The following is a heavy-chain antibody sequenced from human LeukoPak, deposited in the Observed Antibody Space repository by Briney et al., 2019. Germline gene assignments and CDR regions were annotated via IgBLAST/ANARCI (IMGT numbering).Heavy chain of an antibody. CDR3: ARDQVAIDY. J-gene: IGHJ4*02. CDR2: ISSSSSYI. V-gene: IGHV3-21*01. D-gene: IGHD5-12*01. Sequence: GGSLRLSCAASGFTFSSYTMNWVRQAPGKGLEWVSSISSSSSYIYYADSLRGRFTISRDNAKNSLYLQMNSLRAEDTAVYYCARDQVAIDYWGQGTLVTVSS. CDR1: GFTFSSYT.